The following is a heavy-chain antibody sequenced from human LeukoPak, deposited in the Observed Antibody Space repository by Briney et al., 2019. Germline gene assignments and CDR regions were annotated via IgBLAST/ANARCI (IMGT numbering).Heavy chain of an antibody. Sequence: PGRSLRLSCAASGFTFSSYAMHWVRQAPGKGLEWVAVISYDGSNKYYADSVKGRFTISRDNSKNTLYLQMNSLRAEDTAVYYCASEGYYYDSSGYSRTGSLQHWGQGTLVTVSS. V-gene: IGHV3-30*01. J-gene: IGHJ1*01. CDR1: GFTFSSYA. CDR2: ISYDGSNK. CDR3: ASEGYYYDSSGYSRTGSLQH. D-gene: IGHD3-22*01.